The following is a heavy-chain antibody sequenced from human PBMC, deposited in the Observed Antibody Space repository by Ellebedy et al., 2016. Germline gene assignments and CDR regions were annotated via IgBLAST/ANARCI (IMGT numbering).Heavy chain of an antibody. CDR3: ATADLGRNKAGY. CDR2: FRPDGTGK. V-gene: IGHV3-7*01. D-gene: IGHD6-19*01. Sequence: GESLKISXAASGFTFSNYWMSWVRQAPGKGLEWVAKFRPDGTGKSYVDSVEGRFTISRDNAKNSLYLEMNSLRAEDTAVYYCATADLGRNKAGYWGQGTLVTVSS. J-gene: IGHJ4*02. CDR1: GFTFSNYW.